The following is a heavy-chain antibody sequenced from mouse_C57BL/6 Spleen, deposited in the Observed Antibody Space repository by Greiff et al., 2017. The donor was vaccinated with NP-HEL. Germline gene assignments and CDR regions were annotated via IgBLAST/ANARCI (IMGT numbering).Heavy chain of an antibody. D-gene: IGHD2-2*01. Sequence: EVQLQQSGPELVKPGASVKISCKASGYTFTDYYMNWVKQSHGKSLEWIGDINPNNGGTSYNQKFKGKATLTVDKSSSTAYMELRSLTSEDSAVYYCARNWGYDHYYAMDYWGQGTSVTVSS. CDR3: ARNWGYDHYYAMDY. CDR1: GYTFTDYY. CDR2: INPNNGGT. V-gene: IGHV1-26*01. J-gene: IGHJ4*01.